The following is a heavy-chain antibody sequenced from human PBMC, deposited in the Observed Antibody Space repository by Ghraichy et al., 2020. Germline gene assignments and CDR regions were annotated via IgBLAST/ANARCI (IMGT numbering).Heavy chain of an antibody. Sequence: GESLNISCAASGFTFSSYGMHWVRQAPGKGLEWVAFIRYDGSNKYYADSVKGRFTISRDNSKNTLYLQMNSLRAEDTAVYYCAKEAGVLSSYWGQGTLVTVSS. V-gene: IGHV3-30*02. CDR1: GFTFSSYG. D-gene: IGHD6-6*01. J-gene: IGHJ4*02. CDR2: IRYDGSNK. CDR3: AKEAGVLSSY.